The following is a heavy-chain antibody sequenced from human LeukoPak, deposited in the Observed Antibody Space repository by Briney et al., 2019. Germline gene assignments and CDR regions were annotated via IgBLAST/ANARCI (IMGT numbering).Heavy chain of an antibody. D-gene: IGHD3-22*01. CDR2: IYYSGST. V-gene: IGHV4-59*01. CDR1: GGSISSYY. J-gene: IGHJ4*02. CDR3: ARDRLDYYDSSGYYDY. Sequence: PSETLSLTCTVSGGSISSYYWSWIRQPPGKGLEWIGYIYYSGSTNYNPSLKSRVTISVDTSKNQFSLKLSSVTAADTAVYYCARDRLDYYDSSGYYDYWGQGTLVTVSS.